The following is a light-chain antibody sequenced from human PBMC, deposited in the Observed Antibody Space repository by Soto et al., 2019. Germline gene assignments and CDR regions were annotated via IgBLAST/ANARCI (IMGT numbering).Light chain of an antibody. CDR1: SSNIGNNY. CDR3: QAYDYSLTASV. V-gene: IGLV1-40*01. J-gene: IGLJ3*02. CDR2: GNR. Sequence: QSALTQPPSVSAAPGQKVTISCSGSSSNIGNNYVSWYQQLPGTAPKLVIYGNRNRPSGVPERFSGSKSGTSASLAITGLQAEDEADYYCQAYDYSLTASVFGGGTKVTVL.